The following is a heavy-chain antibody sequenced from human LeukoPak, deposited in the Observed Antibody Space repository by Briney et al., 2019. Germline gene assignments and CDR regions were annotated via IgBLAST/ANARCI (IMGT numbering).Heavy chain of an antibody. CDR3: AKVRDYCSRTSCYRAPFDY. V-gene: IGHV3-23*01. CDR1: GFTFSSYA. Sequence: PGGSLRLSCAASGFTFSSYAMSWVRQAPGKGLEWVSAISGSGGSTYYADSVKGRFTISRDNSKNTLYLQMNSLRAGDTAVYYCAKVRDYCSRTSCYRAPFDYWGQGTLVTGSS. J-gene: IGHJ4*02. D-gene: IGHD2-2*02. CDR2: ISGSGGST.